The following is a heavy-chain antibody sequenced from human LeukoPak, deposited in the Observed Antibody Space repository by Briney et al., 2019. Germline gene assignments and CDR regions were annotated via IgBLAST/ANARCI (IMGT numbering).Heavy chain of an antibody. J-gene: IGHJ4*02. CDR3: ARDRVVVPAAFDY. V-gene: IGHV1-2*02. CDR1: GYTFTAYY. D-gene: IGHD2-2*01. CDR2: INPNSGGT. Sequence: ASVKVSCKAFGYTFTAYYMHWVRQAPGQGLEWMGWINPNSGGTNYAQKFQGRVTMTRDTSISTAYMELSRLRSDDTAVYHCARDRVVVPAAFDYWGQGTLVTVSS.